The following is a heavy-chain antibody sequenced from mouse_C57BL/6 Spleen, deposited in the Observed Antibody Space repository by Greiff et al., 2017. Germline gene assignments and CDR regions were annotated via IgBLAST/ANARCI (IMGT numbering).Heavy chain of an antibody. D-gene: IGHD1-1*01. V-gene: IGHV1-50*01. CDR3: ARGGSYYAMDY. CDR2: IDPSDSYT. J-gene: IGHJ4*01. CDR1: GYTFTSYW. Sequence: QVHVKQPGAELVKPGASVKLSCKASGYTFTSYWMQWVKQRPGQGLEWIGEIDPSDSYTNYNQKFKGKATLTVDTSSSTAYMQLSSLTSEDSAVYYCARGGSYYAMDYWGQGTSVTVSS.